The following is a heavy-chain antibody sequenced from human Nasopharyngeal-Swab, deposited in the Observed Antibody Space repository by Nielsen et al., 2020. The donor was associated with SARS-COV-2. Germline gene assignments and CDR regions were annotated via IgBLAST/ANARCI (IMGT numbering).Heavy chain of an antibody. D-gene: IGHD2-2*01. CDR2: ISAYNGNA. J-gene: IGHJ3*02. V-gene: IGHV1-18*01. CDR1: GYTFTSYG. CDR3: ASCSSTSFFDAFDI. Sequence: ASVKVSCKASGYTFTSYGISWVRQAPGQGLEWMGWISAYNGNANYAQKLQGRDTMTTDTSTSTAYMELRSLRSDDTAVYYCASCSSTSFFDAFDIWGQGTMVTVSS.